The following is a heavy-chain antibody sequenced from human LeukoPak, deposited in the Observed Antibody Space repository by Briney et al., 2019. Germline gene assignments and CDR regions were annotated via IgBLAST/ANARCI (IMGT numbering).Heavy chain of an antibody. CDR1: GYTFSSYG. V-gene: IGHV1-18*01. Sequence: GASVKVSCKASGYTFSSYGISWVRQAPGQGLEWMGWISAYNGNTNYAQKLQGRVTMTTDTSTSTAYMELRSLRSDDTAVYYCARDGLGTYYDYVWGSYRYYSYWGQGTLVTVSS. J-gene: IGHJ4*02. D-gene: IGHD3-16*02. CDR2: ISAYNGNT. CDR3: ARDGLGTYYDYVWGSYRYYSY.